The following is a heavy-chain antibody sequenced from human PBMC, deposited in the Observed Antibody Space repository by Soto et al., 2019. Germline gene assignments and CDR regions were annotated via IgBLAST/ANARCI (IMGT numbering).Heavy chain of an antibody. Sequence: EVQLVESGGGLVQPGGSLRLSCAASGFTFTSYWMNWVRQAPGKGLVWVSRINSDGSTTGYVDSVKGRFTISRDNAKNTLYLQMNSLRAEDTAVYYCARRDQIAYYYGMDVWGKGTTVTVSS. J-gene: IGHJ6*04. CDR1: GFTFTSYW. CDR3: ARRDQIAYYYGMDV. D-gene: IGHD2-21*01. CDR2: INSDGSTT. V-gene: IGHV3-74*01.